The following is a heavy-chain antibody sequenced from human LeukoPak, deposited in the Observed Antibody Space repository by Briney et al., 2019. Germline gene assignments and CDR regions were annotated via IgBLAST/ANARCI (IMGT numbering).Heavy chain of an antibody. Sequence: GRSLRLSCAASGFTFDDYAMHWVRQAQGKGLEWVSGISWNSRSIGYADSVKGRFTISRDNAKNSLYLQMNSLRAEDTALYYCAKDMGAYGDYIGFDYWGQGTLVTVSS. CDR2: ISWNSRSI. V-gene: IGHV3-9*01. J-gene: IGHJ4*02. D-gene: IGHD4-17*01. CDR1: GFTFDDYA. CDR3: AKDMGAYGDYIGFDY.